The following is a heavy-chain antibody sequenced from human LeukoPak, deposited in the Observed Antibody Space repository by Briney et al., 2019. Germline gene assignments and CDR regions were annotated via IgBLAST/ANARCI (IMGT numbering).Heavy chain of an antibody. V-gene: IGHV4-4*07. CDR3: ARDQRLTMVRGVIIQWFDP. CDR1: GGSISSYY. CDR2: IYTSGST. D-gene: IGHD3-10*01. Sequence: SETLSLTCTVSGGSISSYYWSWIRQPAGKGLEWIGRIYTSGSTNYNPSLKSRVTMSVDTSKNQFSLKLSSVTAADTAVYYCARDQRLTMVRGVIIQWFDPWGQGTLVTVSS. J-gene: IGHJ5*02.